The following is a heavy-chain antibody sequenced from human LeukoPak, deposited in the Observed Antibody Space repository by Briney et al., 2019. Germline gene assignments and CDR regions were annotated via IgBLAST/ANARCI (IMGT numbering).Heavy chain of an antibody. Sequence: PSETLSLTCTVSGGSISHYYWSWIRQPPGKGLEWIGYIYYSGTANYNPSFKSRVTISVDTSKNQFSLKLNSVTAADTAVYYCASEYPQTKVPEGMDVWGQRTTVTVSS. CDR1: GGSISHYY. D-gene: IGHD4/OR15-4a*01. CDR2: IYYSGTA. V-gene: IGHV4-59*01. J-gene: IGHJ6*02. CDR3: ASEYPQTKVPEGMDV.